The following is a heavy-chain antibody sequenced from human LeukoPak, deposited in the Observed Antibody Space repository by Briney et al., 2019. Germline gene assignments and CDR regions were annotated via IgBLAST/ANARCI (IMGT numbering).Heavy chain of an antibody. Sequence: SVKVSCKASGYTFTGYYMHWVRQAPGQGLEWMGWINPNSGGTNYAQKFKGRVTMTRDTSISTAYMELSRMRSDDTAVYYCARDQYIVVVTATRGYFDYWGQGTLVTVSS. D-gene: IGHD2-21*02. J-gene: IGHJ4*02. V-gene: IGHV1-2*02. CDR1: GYTFTGYY. CDR3: ARDQYIVVVTATRGYFDY. CDR2: INPNSGGT.